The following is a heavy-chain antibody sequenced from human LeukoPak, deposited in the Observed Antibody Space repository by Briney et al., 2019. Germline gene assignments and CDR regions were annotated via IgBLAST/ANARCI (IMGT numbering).Heavy chain of an antibody. Sequence: SETLSLTCTVSGGSISSSSYYWGWIRQPPGKGLEWIGEINHSGSTNYNPSLKSRVTISVDTSKNQFSLRLSSVTAADTAVYYCARGYCSGGTCSENHYHYFGMDVWGQGTTVTVSS. D-gene: IGHD2-15*01. CDR3: ARGYCSGGTCSENHYHYFGMDV. CDR1: GGSISSSSYY. V-gene: IGHV4-39*07. J-gene: IGHJ6*02. CDR2: INHSGST.